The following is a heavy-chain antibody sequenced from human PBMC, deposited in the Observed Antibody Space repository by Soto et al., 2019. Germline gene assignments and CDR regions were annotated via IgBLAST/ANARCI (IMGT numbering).Heavy chain of an antibody. J-gene: IGHJ4*02. CDR3: ARHHRGPYCSGGSCPPGDGYTHGVYYFDY. CDR2: IYYSGST. Sequence: SETLSLTCTVSGGSISSSSYYWGWIRQPPGKGLEWIGSIYYSGSTYYNPSLKSRVTISVDTSKNQFSLKLSSVTAADTAVYYCARHHRGPYCSGGSCPPGDGYTHGVYYFDYWGQGTLVTVSS. CDR1: GGSISSSSYY. D-gene: IGHD2-15*01. V-gene: IGHV4-39*01.